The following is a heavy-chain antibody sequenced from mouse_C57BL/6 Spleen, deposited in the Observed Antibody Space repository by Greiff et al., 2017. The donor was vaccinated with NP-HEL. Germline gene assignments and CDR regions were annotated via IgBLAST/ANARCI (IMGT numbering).Heavy chain of an antibody. V-gene: IGHV1-47*01. CDR2: FHPYNDDT. Sequence: VQLQQSGAELVKPGASVKMSCKASGYTFTTYPIEWMKQNHGKSLEWIGNFHPYNDDTKYNEKFKGKATLTVETSSSTVYLELSRLTSDDSAVYYCARGAIYYEYDAYFDYWGQGTTLTVSS. CDR1: GYTFTTYP. J-gene: IGHJ2*01. CDR3: ARGAIYYEYDAYFDY. D-gene: IGHD2-4*01.